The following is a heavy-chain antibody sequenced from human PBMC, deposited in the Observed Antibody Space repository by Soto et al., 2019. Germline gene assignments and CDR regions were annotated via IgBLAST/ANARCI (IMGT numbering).Heavy chain of an antibody. Sequence: EVQLVESGGGLVKPGGSLRLSCAASGFTFSSYSMNWVRQAPGKGLEWVSSISSSSSYIYYADSVKGRFTISRDNAKNSLEQRMNSPRAEDTGVFYCARERGGDMVRGVIGFDYWGQGTLVTVSS. CDR1: GFTFSSYS. CDR3: ARERGGDMVRGVIGFDY. D-gene: IGHD3-10*01. J-gene: IGHJ4*02. CDR2: ISSSSSYI. V-gene: IGHV3-21*01.